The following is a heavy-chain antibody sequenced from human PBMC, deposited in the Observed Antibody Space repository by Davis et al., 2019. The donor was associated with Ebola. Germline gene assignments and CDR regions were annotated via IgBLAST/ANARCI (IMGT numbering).Heavy chain of an antibody. CDR3: ARDRPAGYCSGGSCPYYGMDV. CDR1: GLIFSNCD. V-gene: IGHV3-30*02. CDR2: IRYDGRSK. J-gene: IGHJ6*02. D-gene: IGHD2-15*01. Sequence: GGSLRLSCATSGLIFSNCDMHWVRQAPGKGLEWVAFIRYDGRSKYYADFVKGRFTISRDNAKNTLYLQMNSLRAEDTAVYYCARDRPAGYCSGGSCPYYGMDVWGQGTTVTVSS.